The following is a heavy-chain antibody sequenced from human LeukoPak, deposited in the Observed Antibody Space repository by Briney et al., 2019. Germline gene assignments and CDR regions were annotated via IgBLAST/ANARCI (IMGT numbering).Heavy chain of an antibody. V-gene: IGHV3-30*02. CDR3: AKDVKSFVGRDAFDI. Sequence: PGGSLRLSCAASGFTFSSYGMHWVRQAPGKGLEWVAFIRYDRSNKYYADSVKGRFTISRDNSKNTLYLQMNSLRAEDTAVYYCAKDVKSFVGRDAFDIWGQGTMVTVSS. CDR2: IRYDRSNK. J-gene: IGHJ3*02. CDR1: GFTFSSYG.